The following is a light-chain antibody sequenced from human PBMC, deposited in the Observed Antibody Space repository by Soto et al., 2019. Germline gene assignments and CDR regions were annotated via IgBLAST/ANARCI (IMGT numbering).Light chain of an antibody. CDR2: EVS. CDR3: SSYTNSNTPYVL. V-gene: IGLV2-14*01. J-gene: IGLJ2*01. Sequence: QPVLTQPASVSGSPGQSITISCTGTGSDVGGYSYVSWYQHHPGKAPKLMIYEVSNRPSGVSNRFSGSKSGNTASLTISGLQAEDEADYYCSSYTNSNTPYVLFGGGTKVTVL. CDR1: GSDVGGYSY.